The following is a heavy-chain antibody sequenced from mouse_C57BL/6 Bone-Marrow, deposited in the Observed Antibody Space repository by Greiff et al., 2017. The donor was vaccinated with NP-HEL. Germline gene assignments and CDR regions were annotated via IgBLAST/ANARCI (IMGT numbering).Heavy chain of an antibody. D-gene: IGHD3-2*02. Sequence: EVQGVESGGGLVQSGRSLRLSCATSGFTFSDFYMEWVRQAPGKGLEWIAASRNKANDYTTEYSASVKGRFIVSRDTSQSILYLQMNALRAEDTAIYYCARDAGSGYVWFAYWGQGTLVTVSA. CDR3: ARDAGSGYVWFAY. V-gene: IGHV7-1*01. J-gene: IGHJ3*01. CDR2: SRNKANDYTT. CDR1: GFTFSDFY.